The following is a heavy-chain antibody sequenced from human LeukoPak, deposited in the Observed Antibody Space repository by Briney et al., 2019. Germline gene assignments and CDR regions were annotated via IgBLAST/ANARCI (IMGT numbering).Heavy chain of an antibody. CDR3: ARVTLYGESALDY. D-gene: IGHD4-17*01. CDR2: ISGSSSYT. J-gene: IGHJ4*02. V-gene: IGHV3-11*06. CDR1: GFTFSDYY. Sequence: GGSLRLSCAASGFTFSDYYMSWIRQSPGTGLEWVSYISGSSSYTIYADSVKGRFTISRDNAKNSLYLQMNSLRAEDTAVYYCARVTLYGESALDYWGQGTLVTVSS.